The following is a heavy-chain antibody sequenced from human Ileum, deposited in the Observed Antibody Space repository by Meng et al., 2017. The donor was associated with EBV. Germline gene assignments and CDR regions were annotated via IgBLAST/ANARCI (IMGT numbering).Heavy chain of an antibody. V-gene: IGHV1-18*01. CDR2: ISAYDGDT. CDR3: ARGPRRFWSGYRLYSFDK. CDR1: GYTFTSYG. D-gene: IGHD3-3*01. J-gene: IGHJ4*02. Sequence: QVQLVQSGAEVKKPGASVKVSCKASGYTFTSYGISWVRQAPGQGLEWMGWISAYDGDTKYAQNLQGRLTMTTDTSTSTAYMVLRSLRSDDTAVYYCARGPRRFWSGYRLYSFDKWGQGTLCSVSS.